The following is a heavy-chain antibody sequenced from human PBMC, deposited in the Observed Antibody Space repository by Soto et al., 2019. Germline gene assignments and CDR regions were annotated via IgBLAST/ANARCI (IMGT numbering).Heavy chain of an antibody. V-gene: IGHV3-23*01. CDR2: ISGSGDST. CDR3: AKGYSISSWFDY. J-gene: IGHJ4*02. Sequence: GGSLRLSCAASGFTFSSYAMSWVRQAPGKGLEWVSGISGSGDSTYYADSVKGRFTISRDNAKNTLYLQLNSLRSEDTAVYYCAKGYSISSWFDYWGQGTLVTVSS. D-gene: IGHD3-3*02. CDR1: GFTFSSYA.